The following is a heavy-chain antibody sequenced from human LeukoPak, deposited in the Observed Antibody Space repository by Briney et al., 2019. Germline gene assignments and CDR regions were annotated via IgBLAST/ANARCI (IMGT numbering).Heavy chain of an antibody. CDR2: SIPLFCRA. CDR3: ASRYCGRDCYPTRHLDI. V-gene: IGHV1-69*06. Sequence: SVKVSCKASGGTFSSYAISWVRQAPGQGLESIVESIPLFCRANYAQQFQGRVTITADKSTRTVYTELSSLRSEHPAVYFCASRYCGRDCYPTRHLDIWGERTMVTVSS. CDR1: GGTFSSYA. D-gene: IGHD2-21*02. J-gene: IGHJ3*02.